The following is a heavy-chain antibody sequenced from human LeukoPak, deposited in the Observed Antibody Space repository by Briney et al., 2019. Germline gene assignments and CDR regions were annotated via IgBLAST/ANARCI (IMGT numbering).Heavy chain of an antibody. CDR1: GYIFISYG. Sequence: ASVTVSCTASGYIFISYGFSWVRQAPGQGLEWMGWISNYNGNTNYAEKFRGRFTMTIDTSTTTSYMELRSLRSDDTAVYYCAREYCSSTSCYLHYYYYGMDVWGQGTTVTVSS. CDR2: ISNYNGNT. J-gene: IGHJ6*02. V-gene: IGHV1-18*01. CDR3: AREYCSSTSCYLHYYYYGMDV. D-gene: IGHD2-2*01.